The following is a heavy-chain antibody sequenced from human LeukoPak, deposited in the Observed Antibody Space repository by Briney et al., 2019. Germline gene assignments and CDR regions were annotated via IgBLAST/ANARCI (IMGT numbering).Heavy chain of an antibody. Sequence: SVKVSCKASGFTFINFAFGWVRQAPGQGLEWMGGVIPLFGTAHYTQKFQGRVTFTADKSTTTAYMELRGLESDDTAVYYCARDSFTVTHPQHDAFDIWGQGTMLTVSS. CDR3: ARDSFTVTHPQHDAFDI. CDR2: VIPLFGTA. CDR1: GFTFINFA. V-gene: IGHV1-69*06. D-gene: IGHD4-17*01. J-gene: IGHJ3*02.